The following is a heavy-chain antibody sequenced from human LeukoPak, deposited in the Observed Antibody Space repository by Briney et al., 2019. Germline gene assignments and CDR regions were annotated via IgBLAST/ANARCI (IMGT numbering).Heavy chain of an antibody. CDR3: ARHFYRPGSYSRPFDP. Sequence: GGSLRLSCAASGFTFSSYSMNWVRQAPGKGLEWVSSISSSSSYIYYADSVKGRFTISRDNAKNSLYLQMNSLRAEDTAVYYCARHFYRPGSYSRPFDPWGQGTLVTVSS. CDR1: GFTFSSYS. J-gene: IGHJ5*02. V-gene: IGHV3-21*01. D-gene: IGHD3-10*01. CDR2: ISSSSSYI.